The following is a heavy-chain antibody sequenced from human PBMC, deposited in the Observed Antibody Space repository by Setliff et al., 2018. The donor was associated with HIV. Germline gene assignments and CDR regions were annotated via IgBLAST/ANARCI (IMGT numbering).Heavy chain of an antibody. D-gene: IGHD3-10*01. CDR1: GLTFSSYE. J-gene: IGHJ6*02. Sequence: GGSLRLSCTASGLTFSSYEMNWVRQAPGKGLEWVSYVSSSAKTIYYVDSVKGRFTISRDNAQNSLYLQMNSLRAEGTAVYYCARGAYGSGYDIYHYYYGRDVWGQGTTVTVSS. CDR2: VSSSAKTI. V-gene: IGHV3-48*03. CDR3: ARGAYGSGYDIYHYYYGRDV.